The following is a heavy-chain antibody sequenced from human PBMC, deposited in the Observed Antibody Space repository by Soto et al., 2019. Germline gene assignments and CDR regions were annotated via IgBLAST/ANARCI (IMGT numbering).Heavy chain of an antibody. D-gene: IGHD2-15*01. CDR2: IYYSGST. J-gene: IGHJ6*02. V-gene: IGHV4-61*01. CDR1: GGSISSSSCY. Sequence: PSETLSLTCTVSGGSISSSSCYWSWIRQPPGKGLEWIGYIYYSGSTNYNPSLKSRVTISVDTSKNQFSLKLSSVTAADTAVYYCARVGVYCSGGSCYSSVDVWGQGTTVTVSS. CDR3: ARVGVYCSGGSCYSSVDV.